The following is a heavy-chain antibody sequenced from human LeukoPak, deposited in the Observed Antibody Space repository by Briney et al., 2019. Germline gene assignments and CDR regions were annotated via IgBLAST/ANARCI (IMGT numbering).Heavy chain of an antibody. Sequence: SVKVYCKASGGTFSSYAISWVRQAPGQGLEWMGRFIPIFGTANYAQKFQGRVTITADKSTSTAYMELSSLRSEDTAVYYCARVVYCSSTSCYNWFDPWGQGTLVTVSS. CDR1: GGTFSSYA. D-gene: IGHD2-2*01. V-gene: IGHV1-69*06. CDR2: FIPIFGTA. CDR3: ARVVYCSSTSCYNWFDP. J-gene: IGHJ5*02.